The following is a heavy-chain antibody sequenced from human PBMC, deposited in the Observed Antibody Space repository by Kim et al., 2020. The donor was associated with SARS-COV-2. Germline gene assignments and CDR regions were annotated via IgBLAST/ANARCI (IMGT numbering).Heavy chain of an antibody. CDR3: AREKYFDYTGNNWFDP. CDR1: GGSISSYY. CDR2: IYYSGST. D-gene: IGHD3-9*01. V-gene: IGHV4-59*01. Sequence: SETLSLTCTVSGGSISSYYWSWIRQPPGKGLEWIGYIYYSGSTNYNPSLKSRVTISVDTSKNQFSLKLSSVTAADTAVYYCAREKYFDYTGNNWFDPWGQGTLVTVSS. J-gene: IGHJ5*02.